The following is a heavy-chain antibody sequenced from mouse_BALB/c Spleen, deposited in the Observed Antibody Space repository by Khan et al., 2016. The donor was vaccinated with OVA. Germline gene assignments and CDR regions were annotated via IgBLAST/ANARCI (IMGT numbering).Heavy chain of an antibody. CDR1: GYTFTNYG. CDR3: ARPPYFSYSLDH. CDR2: INTFTGEP. Sequence: QIQLVQSGPGMKKPGETVKISCKASGYTFTNYGMNWVKQSPGKALKWMGWINTFTGEPTYADDFKGRFAFSLETSANTASLQINNLKNEDTATYFCARPPYFSYSLDHWGQGTSVTVSS. V-gene: IGHV9-3-1*01. D-gene: IGHD2-12*01. J-gene: IGHJ4*01.